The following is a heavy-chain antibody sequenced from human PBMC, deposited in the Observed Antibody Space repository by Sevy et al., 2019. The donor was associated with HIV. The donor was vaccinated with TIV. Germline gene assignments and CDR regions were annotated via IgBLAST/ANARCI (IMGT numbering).Heavy chain of an antibody. V-gene: IGHV6-1*01. CDR1: GDSVSSSSAA. D-gene: IGHD1-7*01. CDR2: TYYRSKWYS. CDR3: ARGDELNSYYYGMDV. Sequence: SQTLSLTCAISGDSVSSSSAAWNWFRQPPSRGLEWLGRTYYRSKWYSDYEVSVKGRVTINPDTSKNQFSLHLESVTPEDTAVYFCARGDELNSYYYGMDVWGQGTTVTVSS. J-gene: IGHJ6*02.